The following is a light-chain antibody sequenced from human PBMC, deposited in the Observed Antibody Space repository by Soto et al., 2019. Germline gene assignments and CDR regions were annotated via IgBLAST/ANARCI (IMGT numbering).Light chain of an antibody. CDR2: DDN. J-gene: IGLJ1*01. CDR1: ASNIGNNS. Sequence: QSVLTQPPSVSAAPGQRVTISCSGSASNIGNNSVSWYQHLPGAAPKLLIYDDNNRPSGIPDRFSGSKSGTSATLGITGLQTGDKADYYCGTWDTSLPACVFGPGTKVTV. CDR3: GTWDTSLPACV. V-gene: IGLV1-51*01.